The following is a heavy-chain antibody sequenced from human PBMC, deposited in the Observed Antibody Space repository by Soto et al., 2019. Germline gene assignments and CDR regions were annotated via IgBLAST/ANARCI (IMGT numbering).Heavy chain of an antibody. CDR3: ARGLRGTSVGGGY. V-gene: IGHV3-30-3*01. CDR1: GFFFFDYV. D-gene: IGHD2-2*01. J-gene: IGHJ4*02. Sequence: QVQLVESGGGVVQPGRSLRLSCAASGFFFFDYVMHWVRQAPGKGLEWVALISSDGNNKYYADSVYGRFTISRDNSKNTLYLQVNSLRNEDSAVYYCARGLRGTSVGGGYWGQGTLVTVSS. CDR2: ISSDGNNK.